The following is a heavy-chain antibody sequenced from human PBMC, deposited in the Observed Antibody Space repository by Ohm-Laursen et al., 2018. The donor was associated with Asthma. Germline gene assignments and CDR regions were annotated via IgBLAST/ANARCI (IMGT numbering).Heavy chain of an antibody. CDR3: VKDHYDSSGYYLYYYYYYGMDV. J-gene: IGHJ6*02. CDR1: GFTFSSYA. V-gene: IGHV3-64D*08. Sequence: SLRLSCAASGFTFSSYAMHWVRQAPGKGLEYVSAISSNGGSTYYADSVKGRFTISRDNSKNTLYLQMSSLRAEDTAVYYCVKDHYDSSGYYLYYYYYYGMDVWGQGTTVTVPS. D-gene: IGHD3-22*01. CDR2: ISSNGGST.